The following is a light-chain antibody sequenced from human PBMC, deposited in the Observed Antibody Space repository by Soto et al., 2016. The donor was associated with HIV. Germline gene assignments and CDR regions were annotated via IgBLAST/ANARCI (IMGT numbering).Light chain of an antibody. Sequence: DIQMTQSPSSLSASVGDRVTITCQASQDISNYLNWYQQKPGRAPKLLIYDASNLEIGVPSGFSGSGSGTDFTLTISSLQPDDFATYYCQQYNSEATFGQGTKVEIK. J-gene: IGKJ1*01. CDR2: DAS. V-gene: IGKV1-33*01. CDR3: QQYNSEAT. CDR1: QDISNY.